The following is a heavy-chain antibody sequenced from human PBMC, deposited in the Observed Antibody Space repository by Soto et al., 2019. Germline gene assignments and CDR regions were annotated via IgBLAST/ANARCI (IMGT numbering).Heavy chain of an antibody. CDR1: GGTFRNYA. Sequence: QVQLVQSGAEVRKPGSSVKVSCKASGGTFRNYAISWVRQAPGQGLEWMGGIIPIFGTANHAQKFQGRVTITADESTSTAYMELRRLRSEDTAVYYCARGWGYDSGEYYYAYWGQGTLVTVSS. CDR2: IIPIFGTA. V-gene: IGHV1-69*01. J-gene: IGHJ4*02. CDR3: ARGWGYDSGEYYYAY. D-gene: IGHD3-22*01.